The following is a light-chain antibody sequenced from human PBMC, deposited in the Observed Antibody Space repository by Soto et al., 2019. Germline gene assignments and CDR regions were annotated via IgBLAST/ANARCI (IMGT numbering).Light chain of an antibody. Sequence: EIVMTQSPATLSVATGERATLSCRASQSVSSNLAWYQQKPGQAPRLLIYGASTRATGIPARFSGSGSGTEFTLTISSLQCEDFAVYYCQQYNNWPLTFGGGTKVEIK. CDR3: QQYNNWPLT. CDR2: GAS. J-gene: IGKJ4*01. V-gene: IGKV3-15*01. CDR1: QSVSSN.